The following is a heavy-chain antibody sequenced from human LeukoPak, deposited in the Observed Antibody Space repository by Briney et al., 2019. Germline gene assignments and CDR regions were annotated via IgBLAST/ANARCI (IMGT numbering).Heavy chain of an antibody. CDR1: GFTFSSYA. CDR3: AKGGASSRTTATIPGDF. CDR2: ISGGGGST. Sequence: GGSLRLSCAASGFTFSSYAMSWVRQAPGKGLEWVSGISGGGGSTDYADSVKGRFTISRDNSNDTVYLQMSSLRAEDTAVYYCAKGGASSRTTATIPGDFWGQGTLVIVSS. D-gene: IGHD4-17*01. V-gene: IGHV3-23*01. J-gene: IGHJ4*02.